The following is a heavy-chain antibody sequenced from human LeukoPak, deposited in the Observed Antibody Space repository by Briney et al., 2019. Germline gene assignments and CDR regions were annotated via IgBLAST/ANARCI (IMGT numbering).Heavy chain of an antibody. CDR2: ISWNSGSI. Sequence: GRSLRLSCAASGFTFDDYAMHWVRQAPGKGLEWVSGISWNSGSIGYADSVTGRFTISRDNAKNSLYLQMNSLRAEDTALYYCAKDRYYDSSGYYLFDYWGQGTLVTVSS. D-gene: IGHD3-22*01. CDR1: GFTFDDYA. V-gene: IGHV3-9*01. CDR3: AKDRYYDSSGYYLFDY. J-gene: IGHJ4*02.